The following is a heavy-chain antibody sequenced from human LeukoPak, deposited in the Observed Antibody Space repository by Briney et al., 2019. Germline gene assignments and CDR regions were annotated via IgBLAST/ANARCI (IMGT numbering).Heavy chain of an antibody. Sequence: GGSLRLSCAASGFTFSSYAMSWVRQAPGKGLEWVSAISGSGGSTYYADSVKGRFTISRDNSKNTLYLQMNSLRAEDTAVYSCAKDSHQLHSSSWYVVGMDVWGQGTTVTVSS. V-gene: IGHV3-23*01. D-gene: IGHD6-13*01. J-gene: IGHJ6*02. CDR2: ISGSGGST. CDR1: GFTFSSYA. CDR3: AKDSHQLHSSSWYVVGMDV.